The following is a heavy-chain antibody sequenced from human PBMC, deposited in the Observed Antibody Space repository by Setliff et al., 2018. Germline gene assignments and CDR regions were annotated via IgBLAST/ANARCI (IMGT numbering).Heavy chain of an antibody. CDR1: GDSISRAMYY. V-gene: IGHV4-61*02. CDR2: IYTDGST. Sequence: TLSLTCTVSGDSISRAMYYWSWLRQSAGKGLECIGRIYTDGSTKYNPSLKSRVTMSVDTSKNQFSLRLTSVSAADTAVYYCATFGPCKGVSGTCPPRDSWGQGTLVTVSS. CDR3: ATFGPCKGVSGTCPPRDS. D-gene: IGHD6-19*01. J-gene: IGHJ4*02.